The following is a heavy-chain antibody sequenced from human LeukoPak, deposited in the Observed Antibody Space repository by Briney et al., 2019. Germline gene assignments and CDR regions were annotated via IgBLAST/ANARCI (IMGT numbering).Heavy chain of an antibody. CDR2: INSDGSST. D-gene: IGHD5-18*01. CDR1: GFTFSSYW. Sequence: GGSLRLSCAASGFTFSSYWMHWVRQGPGKGLVWVSRINSDGSSTTYADSVKGRFTISRDNDKNTLYLQMNSLRAEDTAVYYCARGSYGYDYWGQGTLVTVSS. CDR3: ARGSYGYDY. J-gene: IGHJ4*02. V-gene: IGHV3-74*01.